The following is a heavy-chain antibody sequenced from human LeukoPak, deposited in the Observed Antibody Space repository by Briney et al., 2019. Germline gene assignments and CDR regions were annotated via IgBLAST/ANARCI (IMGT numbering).Heavy chain of an antibody. D-gene: IGHD5-18*01. J-gene: IGHJ4*02. CDR3: ARASGDIVETATMGSY. CDR1: GFTFSSYS. Sequence: GGSLRLSCAASGFTFSSYSMNWVRQAPGKGLEWVSSISSSSSIYYADSVKGRFTISRDNAKNSLYLQMNSLGAEDTAVYYCARASGDIVETATMGSYWGQGTLVTVSS. CDR2: ISSSSSI. V-gene: IGHV3-21*01.